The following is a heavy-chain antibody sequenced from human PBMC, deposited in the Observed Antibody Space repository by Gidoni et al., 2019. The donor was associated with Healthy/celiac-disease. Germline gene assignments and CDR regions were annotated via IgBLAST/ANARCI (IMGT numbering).Heavy chain of an antibody. J-gene: IGHJ5*02. Sequence: QLQLQESGPGLVKPSETLSLTCTVSGGSISSSSYYWGWIRQPPGKGLEWIGSIYYSGRTYYNPSLKSRVTISVDTSKNQFSLKLSSVTAADTAVYYCARHFPGWFDPWGQGTLVTVSS. V-gene: IGHV4-39*01. CDR2: IYYSGRT. CDR1: GGSISSSSYY. CDR3: ARHFPGWFDP.